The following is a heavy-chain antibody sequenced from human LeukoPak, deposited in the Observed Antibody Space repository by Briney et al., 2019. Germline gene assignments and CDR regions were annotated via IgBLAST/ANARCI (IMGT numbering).Heavy chain of an antibody. CDR2: ISYDGSNK. Sequence: GGSLRLSCAASGFTFSSYGMHWVRQAPGKGLEWVAVISYDGSNKYYADSVKGRFTISRDDAKTSLYLQMNDLRVGDTAVYYCARGEVVRNWYFDLWGRGTLVTVSS. J-gene: IGHJ2*01. CDR1: GFTFSSYG. D-gene: IGHD2-2*01. V-gene: IGHV3-30*03. CDR3: ARGEVVRNWYFDL.